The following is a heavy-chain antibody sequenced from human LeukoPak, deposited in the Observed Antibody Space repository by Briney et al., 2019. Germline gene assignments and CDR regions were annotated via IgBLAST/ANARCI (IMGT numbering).Heavy chain of an antibody. D-gene: IGHD3-10*01. V-gene: IGHV4-4*02. CDR2: IYHSGGT. CDR1: GGSVSSSSW. J-gene: IGHJ5*02. Sequence: PSGTLSLTCAVSGGSVSSSSWWSWVRQPPGKGLEWIGEIYHSGGTNYNPSLKSRVTISVDKSKNQFSLKLSSVTAADTAVFFCARVNFDSGRSNWFDPWGQGTLVTVSS. CDR3: ARVNFDSGRSNWFDP.